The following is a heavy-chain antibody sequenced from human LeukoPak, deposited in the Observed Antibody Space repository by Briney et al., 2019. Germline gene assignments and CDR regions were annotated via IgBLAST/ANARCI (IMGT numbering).Heavy chain of an antibody. V-gene: IGHV4-30-4*08. CDR3: ARDYCGGDCYYGWFDP. J-gene: IGHJ5*02. CDR1: GGSISSGDYY. D-gene: IGHD2-21*01. CDR2: IYYSGST. Sequence: SQTLSLTCTVSGGSISSGDYYWSWIRQPPGKGLEWIGYIYYSGSTYYNPSLKSRVTISVDTSKNQFSLELSSVTAADTAVYYCARDYCGGDCYYGWFDPWGQGTLVTVSS.